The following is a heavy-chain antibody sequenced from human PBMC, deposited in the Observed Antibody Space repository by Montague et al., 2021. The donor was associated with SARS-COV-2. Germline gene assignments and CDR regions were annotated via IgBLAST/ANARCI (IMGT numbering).Heavy chain of an antibody. V-gene: IGHV4-59*01. J-gene: IGHJ4*02. D-gene: IGHD1-26*01. Sequence: SETLSLTCTVSGGSISSYYWSWIRQPPGKGLEWIGKIYYTGSTKYNPSLKSRVTMSLDRPTNRFSLRLNSVTAADTAMYYCARAQNTFFIAYCVSYFDFWGLGAQVTVSS. CDR2: IYYTGST. CDR3: ARAQNTFFIAYCVSYFDF. CDR1: GGSISSYY.